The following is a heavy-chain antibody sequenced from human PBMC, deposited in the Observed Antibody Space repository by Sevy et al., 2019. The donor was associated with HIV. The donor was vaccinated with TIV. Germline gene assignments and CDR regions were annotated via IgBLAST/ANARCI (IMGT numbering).Heavy chain of an antibody. CDR2: TSGSGGAT. V-gene: IGHV3-23*01. CDR1: GFTFSSSA. J-gene: IGHJ4*02. CDR3: AKDPDSSGYYPDY. D-gene: IGHD3-22*01. Sequence: GGSLRLSCEASGFTFSSSAVSWVRQAPGKGLEWVSATSGSGGATYYADSVKGRFTISRDNSKNTLYLQMNSLRADDMAVYYCAKDPDSSGYYPDYWGQGTLVTVSS.